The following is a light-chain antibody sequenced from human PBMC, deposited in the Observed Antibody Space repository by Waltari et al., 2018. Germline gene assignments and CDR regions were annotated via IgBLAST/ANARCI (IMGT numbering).Light chain of an antibody. CDR1: ALPRQY. CDR2: KDT. V-gene: IGLV3-25*03. J-gene: IGLJ3*02. Sequence: SYELTQPPSVSVSPGQTARITCSGDALPRQYAFWYQQKPGQAPILIIYKDTERPSGIPERFSGSSSGTTVTLTISGVQAEDEADFYCQSSDHTASFSVFGGGTRLTVL. CDR3: QSSDHTASFSV.